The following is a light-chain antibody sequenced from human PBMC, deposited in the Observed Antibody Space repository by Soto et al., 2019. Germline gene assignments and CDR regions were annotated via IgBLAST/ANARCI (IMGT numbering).Light chain of an antibody. V-gene: IGKV3-20*01. Sequence: EIVLTQSPGTLSLSPGERATLSCRASQSVSSFYLAWYQQRAGQAPRLLIYGASNRATGIPDRFSGSGSGTDFILTISILEPEDFAVYYCQQYGDWPRTFGQGTKVEIK. J-gene: IGKJ1*01. CDR3: QQYGDWPRT. CDR2: GAS. CDR1: QSVSSFY.